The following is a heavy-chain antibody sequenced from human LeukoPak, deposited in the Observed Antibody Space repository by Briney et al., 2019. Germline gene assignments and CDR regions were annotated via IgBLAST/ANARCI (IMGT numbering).Heavy chain of an antibody. CDR1: GFTFSSYW. J-gene: IGHJ4*02. Sequence: PGGSLRLSCAASGFTFSSYWMHWVRQAPGKGLVWVSRINSDGRSTSYEDSVKGRFTISRDNAKNTLYLQMNSLRDEDTAVYYCARATVVSRPFDYWGQGTLVIVSS. D-gene: IGHD4-23*01. CDR2: INSDGRST. V-gene: IGHV3-74*01. CDR3: ARATVVSRPFDY.